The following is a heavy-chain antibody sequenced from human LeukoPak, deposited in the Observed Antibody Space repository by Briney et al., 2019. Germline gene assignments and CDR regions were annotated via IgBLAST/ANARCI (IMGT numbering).Heavy chain of an antibody. Sequence: GGSLRLSCAASGFTFSSYAMHWVRQAPGKGLEWVAVISYDGSNKYYADSVKGRFTISRDNSKNTLYLQMNSLRAEDTAVYYCAREGTTHSSGYHQSSNLEYFQHWGQGTLVTVSS. CDR2: ISYDGSNK. CDR1: GFTFSSYA. J-gene: IGHJ1*01. V-gene: IGHV3-30*14. D-gene: IGHD3-22*01. CDR3: AREGTTHSSGYHQSSNLEYFQH.